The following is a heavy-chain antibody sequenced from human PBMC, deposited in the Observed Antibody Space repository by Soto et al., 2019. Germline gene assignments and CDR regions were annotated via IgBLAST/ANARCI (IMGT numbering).Heavy chain of an antibody. J-gene: IGHJ5*02. CDR2: ISRDGNAI. CDR1: GFIFSDYY. Sequence: PGGSLRLSCAASGFIFSDYYMSWIRQAPGKGLEWLAYISRDGNAIFYADSVIGRFTVSRDNAKNSLFLQTDDLRAEDTAMFFCARGAEMSSLTKWFDPWGPGTLVTVSS. D-gene: IGHD1-1*01. CDR3: ARGAEMSSLTKWFDP. V-gene: IGHV3-11*01.